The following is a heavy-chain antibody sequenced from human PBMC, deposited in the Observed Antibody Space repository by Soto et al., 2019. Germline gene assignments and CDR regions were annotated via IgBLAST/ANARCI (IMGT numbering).Heavy chain of an antibody. CDR3: ARADSSGWYRWFDP. Sequence: SETLSLTCTVSGGSISSSSYYWGWIRQPPGKGLEWIGSIYYSGSTYYNPSLKSRVTISVDTSKNQFSLKLSSVTAADTAVYYCARADSSGWYRWFDPWGQGTLVTVSS. CDR2: IYYSGST. V-gene: IGHV4-39*01. J-gene: IGHJ5*02. CDR1: GGSISSSSYY. D-gene: IGHD6-19*01.